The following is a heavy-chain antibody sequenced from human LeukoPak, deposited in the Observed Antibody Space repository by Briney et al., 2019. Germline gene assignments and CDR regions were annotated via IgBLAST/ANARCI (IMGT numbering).Heavy chain of an antibody. CDR2: ISGSGGST. J-gene: IGHJ4*02. D-gene: IGHD5-12*01. CDR1: GFTFSSYG. Sequence: QPGGSLRLSCAASGFTFSSYGMSWVRQAPGKGLEWVSAISGSGGSTYYADSVKGRFTISRDNAKNSLYLQMNSLRAEDTAVYYCARDPRMGYDYWGQGTLVTVSS. V-gene: IGHV3-23*01. CDR3: ARDPRMGYDY.